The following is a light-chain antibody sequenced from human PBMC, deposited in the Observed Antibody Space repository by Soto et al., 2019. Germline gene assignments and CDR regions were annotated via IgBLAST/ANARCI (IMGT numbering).Light chain of an antibody. CDR2: DSS. V-gene: IGKV3-11*01. CDR3: QQRSDWPST. Sequence: EIVLTQSPATLSLSPGERATLSCRASQSVGTYFAWYQQKPGQAPRLLNYDSSNRATGIPARFSGSGSGTDFTLTISSLEPEDFAVYYCQQRSDWPSTFGGGTKVEIK. J-gene: IGKJ4*01. CDR1: QSVGTY.